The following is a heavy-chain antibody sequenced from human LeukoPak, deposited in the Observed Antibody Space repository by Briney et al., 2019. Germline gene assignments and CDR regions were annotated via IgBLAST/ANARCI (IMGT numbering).Heavy chain of an antibody. CDR1: GGAFSGFY. J-gene: IGHJ4*02. CDR2: INHSGST. V-gene: IGHV4-34*01. CDR3: ARAGWLRTKGYFDY. Sequence: PSGTPSPPPPVLGGAFSGFYWSGIRPPPPKGRGWVGEINHSGSTNYNPSLKSRVTISVDTSKNQFSLKLSSVTAADTAVYYCARAGWLRTKGYFDYWGQGTLVTVSS. D-gene: IGHD5-12*01.